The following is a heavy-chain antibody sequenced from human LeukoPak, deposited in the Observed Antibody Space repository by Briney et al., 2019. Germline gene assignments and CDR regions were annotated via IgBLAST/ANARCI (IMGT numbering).Heavy chain of an antibody. Sequence: ASVKVSSKASGYTFTGYYMHWVRHAPGQGLEWMGWINPNSGGTNYAQTFQGRVTMTRDTSISTAYMELSRLRSDDTAVYYCARVSLAVVVVAAAPYYFDYWGQGTLVIVSS. CDR3: ARVSLAVVVVAAAPYYFDY. D-gene: IGHD2-15*01. V-gene: IGHV1-2*02. CDR1: GYTFTGYY. CDR2: INPNSGGT. J-gene: IGHJ4*02.